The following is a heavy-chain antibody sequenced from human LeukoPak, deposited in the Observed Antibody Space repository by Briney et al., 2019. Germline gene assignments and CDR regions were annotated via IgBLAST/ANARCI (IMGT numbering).Heavy chain of an antibody. Sequence: GGSLRLSCAASGFTFDDYAMHWVRQAPGKGLEWVSGISWNSGSIGYADSVKDRFTISRDNAKNSLYLQMNSLRAEDTALYYCAKAVGATLRTSFDYWGQGTLVTVSS. D-gene: IGHD1-26*01. CDR3: AKAVGATLRTSFDY. CDR1: GFTFDDYA. V-gene: IGHV3-9*01. CDR2: ISWNSGSI. J-gene: IGHJ4*02.